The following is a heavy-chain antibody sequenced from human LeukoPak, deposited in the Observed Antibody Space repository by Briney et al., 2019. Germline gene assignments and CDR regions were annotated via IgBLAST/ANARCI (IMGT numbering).Heavy chain of an antibody. V-gene: IGHV3-30*03. Sequence: GGSLILSCAASGFTFSYYGLHWVRQAPGKGLEWVSLISTDASNKNYAYSVKGRFTISRDNSKNTLYLQMNSLRAEDTAVYYCARDLLGVVVVAATPDYWGQGTLVTVSS. CDR1: GFTFSYYG. J-gene: IGHJ4*02. CDR2: ISTDASNK. D-gene: IGHD2-15*01. CDR3: ARDLLGVVVVAATPDY.